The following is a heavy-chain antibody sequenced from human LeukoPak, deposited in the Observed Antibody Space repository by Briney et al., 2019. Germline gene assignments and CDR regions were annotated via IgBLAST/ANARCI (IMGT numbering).Heavy chain of an antibody. V-gene: IGHV3-30-3*01. CDR3: ARGYYYYDSSGYYSEAY. CDR1: GFTFSSYA. D-gene: IGHD3-22*01. Sequence: GGSLRLSCAASGFTFSSYAMHWARQAPGKGLEWVAVISYDGSNKYYADSVKGRFTISRDNSKNTLYLQMNSLRAEDTAVYYCARGYYYYDSSGYYSEAYWGQGTLVTVSS. CDR2: ISYDGSNK. J-gene: IGHJ4*02.